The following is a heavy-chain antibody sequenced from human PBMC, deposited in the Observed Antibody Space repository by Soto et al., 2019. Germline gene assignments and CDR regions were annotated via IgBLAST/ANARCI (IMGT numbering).Heavy chain of an antibody. Sequence: ASETLSLTCTVTGGAMSGYYWTWIRQSDGEGLEWIGRIYSSGSTNYNPSLKSRVTISLDTSMNYFSLRLSSVTAADTAVYYCARGQRFSDWFDPWGQGTLVTVSS. CDR3: ARGQRFSDWFDP. D-gene: IGHD3-3*01. CDR2: IYSSGST. CDR1: GGAMSGYY. V-gene: IGHV4-4*07. J-gene: IGHJ5*02.